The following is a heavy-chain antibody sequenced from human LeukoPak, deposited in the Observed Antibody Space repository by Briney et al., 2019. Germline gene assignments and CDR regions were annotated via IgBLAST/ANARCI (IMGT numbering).Heavy chain of an antibody. CDR2: TYYTSKWYN. Sequence: SQTLSLTCAISGDSVSSNSAAWNWIRQSPSRGLKWLGRTYYTSKWYNDYAVSVKSRITINPDTSKNQFSLQLNSVTPEDTAVYYCVRAKEITMVRGVIEYFDYWGQGTLVTVSS. CDR1: GDSVSSNSAA. J-gene: IGHJ4*02. V-gene: IGHV6-1*01. D-gene: IGHD3-10*01. CDR3: VRAKEITMVRGVIEYFDY.